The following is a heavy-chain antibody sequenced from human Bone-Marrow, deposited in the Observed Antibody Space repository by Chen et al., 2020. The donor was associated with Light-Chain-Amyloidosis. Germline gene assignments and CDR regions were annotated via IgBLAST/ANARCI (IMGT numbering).Heavy chain of an antibody. Sequence: EVQLEQSGPEVKKPGESLKISCKGSGYTFPNYWIGWVRRMPGKGLEWMGVIYPDDSDARYSPSFEGQVTISADKSIPTAYLQWRSLKASDTAMYYCARRRDGYNFDYWGQGTLVTVSS. D-gene: IGHD5-12*01. J-gene: IGHJ4*02. V-gene: IGHV5-51*01. CDR1: GYTFPNYW. CDR3: ARRRDGYNFDY. CDR2: IYPDDSDA.